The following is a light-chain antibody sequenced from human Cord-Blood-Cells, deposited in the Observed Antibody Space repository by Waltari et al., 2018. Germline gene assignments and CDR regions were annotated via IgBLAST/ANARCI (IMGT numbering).Light chain of an antibody. J-gene: IGLJ2*01. CDR3: SSYAGSNNVV. Sequence: QSALAQPPSASGSPGPPVTIPCPGTSSDVGGSNYVSWYQQHPGKAPKLMIYEVSKRPSGVPDRFSGSKSGNTASLTVSGLQAEDEADYYCSSYAGSNNVVFGGGTKLTVL. V-gene: IGLV2-8*01. CDR1: SSDVGGSNY. CDR2: EVS.